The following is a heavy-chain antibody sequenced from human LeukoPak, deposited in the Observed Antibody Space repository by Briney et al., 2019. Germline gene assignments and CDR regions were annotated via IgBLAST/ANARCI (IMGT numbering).Heavy chain of an antibody. Sequence: GASVKVSCKGSGGTFSSSAINWVRQAPGQGLEWMGRIIPILGITNYAQGFQGRVTITADRSTSTAYMEVNSLRSEDTAVYYCAGELETRIAAAGTYPYGMDVWGRGTTVAVSS. CDR3: AGELETRIAAAGTYPYGMDV. CDR1: GGTFSSSA. CDR2: IIPILGIT. D-gene: IGHD6-13*01. J-gene: IGHJ6*02. V-gene: IGHV1-69*04.